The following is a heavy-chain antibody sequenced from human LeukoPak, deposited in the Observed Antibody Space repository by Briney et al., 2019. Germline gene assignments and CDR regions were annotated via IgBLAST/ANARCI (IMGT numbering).Heavy chain of an antibody. Sequence: SETLSLTCTVSGGSISSYYWSWIRQPPGKGLEWIGYIYSSGSTNYSPSLKSRVTISVASPKNQFSLKVRFVTAADTAVYYCARHLGVGATPVDYWGQGTLVTVSS. V-gene: IGHV4-59*08. D-gene: IGHD1-26*01. CDR3: ARHLGVGATPVDY. CDR1: GGSISSYY. CDR2: IYSSGST. J-gene: IGHJ4*02.